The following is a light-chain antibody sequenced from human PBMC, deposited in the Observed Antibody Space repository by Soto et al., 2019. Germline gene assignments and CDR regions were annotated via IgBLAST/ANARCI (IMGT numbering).Light chain of an antibody. CDR3: AAWDASLSVL. J-gene: IGLJ2*01. CDR1: SSNIGSNY. Sequence: QSVLTQPPSASGTPGQRVTISCSGSSSNIGSNYVYWYQQLPGTAPKLLIYRNNQRPSGVPDRFSGSKSGTSASLAISGLRSEDEADYYCAAWDASLSVLFGGGTKLTVL. V-gene: IGLV1-47*01. CDR2: RNN.